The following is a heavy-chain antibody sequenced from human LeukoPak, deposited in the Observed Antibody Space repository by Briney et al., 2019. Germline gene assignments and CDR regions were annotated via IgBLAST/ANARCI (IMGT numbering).Heavy chain of an antibody. D-gene: IGHD2-8*02. V-gene: IGHV1-58*01. Sequence: HEASVKVSCKASGFTFTTSAVQWVRQARGQRLEWIGRIVVGSGNTDHAQKFQGRLTITRDISTSTAYMELSSLTSDDTAVYHCAAVPNANAWYWDDAFDIWGQGTMVTVSS. CDR3: AAVPNANAWYWDDAFDI. J-gene: IGHJ3*02. CDR2: IVVGSGNT. CDR1: GFTFTTSA.